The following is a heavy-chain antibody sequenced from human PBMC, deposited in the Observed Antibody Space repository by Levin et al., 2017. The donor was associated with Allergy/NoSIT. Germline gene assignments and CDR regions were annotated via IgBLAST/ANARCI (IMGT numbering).Heavy chain of an antibody. Sequence: TSETLSLTCTVSGGSISSSSYYWGWIRQPPGTGLEWIGSIYYSGSTYYNPSLKSRVTISVDTSKNQFSLKLSSVTAADTAVYYCVGLGGGVVGATSYYYYYGMDVWGQGTTVTVSS. V-gene: IGHV4-39*01. J-gene: IGHJ6*02. CDR1: GGSISSSSYY. CDR2: IYYSGST. CDR3: VGLGGGVVGATSYYYYYGMDV. D-gene: IGHD1-26*01.